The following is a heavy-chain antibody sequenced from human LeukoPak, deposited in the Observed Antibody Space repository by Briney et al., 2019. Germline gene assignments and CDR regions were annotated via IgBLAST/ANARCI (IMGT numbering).Heavy chain of an antibody. CDR2: IYSGGST. CDR1: GFTVSSND. D-gene: IGHD2-21*01. CDR3: ARALYRQHIVVVNAKNYWYFDL. J-gene: IGHJ2*01. Sequence: GGSLRLSCAASGFTVSSNDMSWVRQAPGKGLECISVIYSGGSTDYADSVKGRLTISRDNSKNTLYLQMNSLRAEDTAVYYCARALYRQHIVVVNAKNYWYFDLWGRGTLVAVSS. V-gene: IGHV3-53*01.